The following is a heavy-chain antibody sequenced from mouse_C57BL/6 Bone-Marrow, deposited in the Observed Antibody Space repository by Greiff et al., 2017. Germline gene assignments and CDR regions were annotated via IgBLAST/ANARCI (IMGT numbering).Heavy chain of an antibody. J-gene: IGHJ1*03. V-gene: IGHV5-4*01. Sequence: HLVESGGGLVKPGGSLKLSCAASGFTFSSYAMSWVRQTPEKRLEWVATISDGGSYTYYPDNVKGRFTISRDNAKNNLYLQMSHLKSEDTAMYYCARGGVGRWYFDVWHRDHGHRLL. CDR3: ARGGVGRWYFDV. D-gene: IGHD4-1*01. CDR1: GFTFSSYA. CDR2: ISDGGSYT.